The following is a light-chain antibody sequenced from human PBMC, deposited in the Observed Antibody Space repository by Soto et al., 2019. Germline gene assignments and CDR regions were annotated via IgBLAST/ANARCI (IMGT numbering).Light chain of an antibody. CDR2: RNN. J-gene: IGLJ2*01. V-gene: IGLV1-47*01. CDR3: SSYTGTTVI. Sequence: QSVLTQPPSASGTPGQRVTISCSGSSSNIGSNYVYWYQQVPGTAPKLLIYRNNQRPSGVPDRFSGSKSGTSASLTVSGLQAEDEANYYCSSYTGTTVIFGGGTKVTVL. CDR1: SSNIGSNY.